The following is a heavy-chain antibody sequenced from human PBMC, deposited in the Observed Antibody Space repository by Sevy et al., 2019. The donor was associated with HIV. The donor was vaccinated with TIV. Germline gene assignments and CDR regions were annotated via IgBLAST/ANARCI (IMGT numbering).Heavy chain of an antibody. V-gene: IGHV3-23*01. CDR2: ISGSGGST. Sequence: AGSLRLSCAASGFTFSSYAMSWVRQAPGKGLEWVSAISGSGGSTYYADSVKGRFTISRDNSKNTLYLQMNSLRAEDTAVYYCAKAGSRLWSEGCYFDYWGQGTLVTVSS. CDR3: AKAGSRLWSEGCYFDY. CDR1: GFTFSSYA. D-gene: IGHD3-10*01. J-gene: IGHJ4*02.